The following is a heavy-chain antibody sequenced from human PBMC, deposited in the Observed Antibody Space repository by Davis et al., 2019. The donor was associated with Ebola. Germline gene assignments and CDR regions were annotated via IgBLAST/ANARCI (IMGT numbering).Heavy chain of an antibody. Sequence: GESLKISCAASGFTVSSNYMSWVRQAPGKGLEWVSVIYSGGSTYYADSVKGRFTISRDNSKNTLYLQMNSLRAEDTAVYYCASAIADYCSGGSCFDYWGQGTLVTVSS. J-gene: IGHJ4*02. CDR2: IYSGGST. CDR1: GFTVSSNY. CDR3: ASAIADYCSGGSCFDY. V-gene: IGHV3-66*01. D-gene: IGHD2-15*01.